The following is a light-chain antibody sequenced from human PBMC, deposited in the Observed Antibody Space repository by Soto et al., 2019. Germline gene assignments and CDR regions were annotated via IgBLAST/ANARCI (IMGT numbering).Light chain of an antibody. CDR3: QQCFSTPLLT. CDR2: GAS. CDR1: QSISTF. Sequence: DIQMTQSPSSLSASVGDRVTITCRASQSISTFLNWYQQKPGKAPKLLIYGASNLESGVPSTFSGSGSGTDFTLTISSLQPEDLATYYCQQCFSTPLLTFVGGTKVEIK. J-gene: IGKJ4*01. V-gene: IGKV1-39*01.